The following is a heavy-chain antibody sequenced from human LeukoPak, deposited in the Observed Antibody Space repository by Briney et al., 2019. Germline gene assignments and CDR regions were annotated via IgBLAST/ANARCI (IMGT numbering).Heavy chain of an antibody. V-gene: IGHV4-34*01. D-gene: IGHD3-3*02. Sequence: PSETLSLTCAVYGGSFSGYYWSWIRQPPGKGLEWIGEINHSGSTNYNPSLKSRVTISVDTSKNQFSLKLSSVTAADTAVYYCARQTSTYIRYWGQGTLVTVSS. J-gene: IGHJ4*02. CDR1: GGSFSGYY. CDR3: ARQTSTYIRY. CDR2: INHSGST.